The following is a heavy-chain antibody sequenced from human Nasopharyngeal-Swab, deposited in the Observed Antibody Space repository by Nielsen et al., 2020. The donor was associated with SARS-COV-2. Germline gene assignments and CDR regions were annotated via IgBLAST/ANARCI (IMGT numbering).Heavy chain of an antibody. CDR1: GFSLSSYV. J-gene: IGHJ4*02. CDR2: IAHDASNE. V-gene: IGHV3-30*03. Sequence: GESLKISCAASGFSLSSYVLHWVRQAPGKGLEWVAFIAHDASNEYYGDSVKGRFSISRDSSKNTLYLQMDSLRGEDTAVYYCARDAPAHYGAFYWGRGTLVTVSS. D-gene: IGHD4-17*01. CDR3: ARDAPAHYGAFY.